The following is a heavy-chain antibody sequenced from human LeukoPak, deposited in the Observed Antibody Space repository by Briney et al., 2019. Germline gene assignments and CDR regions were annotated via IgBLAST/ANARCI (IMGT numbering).Heavy chain of an antibody. J-gene: IGHJ6*03. D-gene: IGHD5-18*01. V-gene: IGHV1-69*13. CDR3: ARAPVIRDTATSRLHFMQTPRSYYYYYYMDV. CDR1: GGTFSSYA. CDR2: IIPIFGTA. Sequence: AASVKVSCKASGGTFSSYAISWVRQAPGQGLEWMGGIIPIFGTANYAQKFQGRVTITADESTSTAYMELSSLRSEDTAVYYCARAPVIRDTATSRLHFMQTPRSYYYYYYMDVWGKGTTVTISS.